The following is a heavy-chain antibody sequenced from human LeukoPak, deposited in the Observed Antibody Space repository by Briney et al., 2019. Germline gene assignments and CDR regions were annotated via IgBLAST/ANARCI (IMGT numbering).Heavy chain of an antibody. J-gene: IGHJ4*02. CDR3: ASGPYYYDSSGYYLRSFDY. CDR2: ISAYNGNT. D-gene: IGHD3-22*01. V-gene: IGHV1-18*01. Sequence: ASVKVSCKASGYTFTSYGISWVRQAPGQGLEWMGWISAYNGNTNYAQKLRGRVTMTTDTSTSTAYMELRSLRSDDTAVYYCASGPYYYDSSGYYLRSFDYWGQGTLVTVSS. CDR1: GYTFTSYG.